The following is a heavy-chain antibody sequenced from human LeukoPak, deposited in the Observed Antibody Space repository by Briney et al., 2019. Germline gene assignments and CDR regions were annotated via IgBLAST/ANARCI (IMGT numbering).Heavy chain of an antibody. CDR1: GFPFNSYD. J-gene: IGHJ4*02. CDR3: ASQPGSGDPGGY. D-gene: IGHD3-10*01. CDR2: ISYDGSNK. Sequence: GGSLRLSCAASGFPFNSYDMHWVRQAPGKGLEWVAVISYDGSNKYSADSVKGRFTISRDNSKNTLYLQMNSLRTEGTAVYYCASQPGSGDPGGYWGQGTLVTVSS. V-gene: IGHV3-30*03.